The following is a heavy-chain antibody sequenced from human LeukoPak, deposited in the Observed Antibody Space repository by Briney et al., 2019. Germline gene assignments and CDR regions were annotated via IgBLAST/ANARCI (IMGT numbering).Heavy chain of an antibody. CDR1: GFSFSSSA. Sequence: GGSLRLSCAASGFSFSSSAMSWVRQAPGKGLEWVSAISGTGGSPYYADSVKGRFTVSRDNSKNTLYLQMNSLTVEDTAIYYCAKNADRGAYCRGGSCYPYYYYYMDVWGTGTTVTISS. CDR2: ISGTGGSP. J-gene: IGHJ6*03. V-gene: IGHV3-23*01. CDR3: AKNADRGAYCRGGSCYPYYYYYMDV. D-gene: IGHD2-15*01.